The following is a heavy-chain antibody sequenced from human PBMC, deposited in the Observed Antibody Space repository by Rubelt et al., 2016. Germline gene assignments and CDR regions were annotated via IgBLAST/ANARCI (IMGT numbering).Heavy chain of an antibody. CDR3: ARDRAWLVPGLDAFGI. Sequence: QLQLVQSGAEVKKPGASVKVSCKASGYTFTSYGISWVRQAPGQGLEWMGWISAYNDDTKYAQKPQGRVPLTTDTSTGTGDMERRGLRSYDPAGYYCARDRAWLVPGLDAFGIRGQGTMVTVSS. V-gene: IGHV1-18*01. CDR1: GYTFTSYG. D-gene: IGHD6-19*01. J-gene: IGHJ3*02. CDR2: ISAYNDDT.